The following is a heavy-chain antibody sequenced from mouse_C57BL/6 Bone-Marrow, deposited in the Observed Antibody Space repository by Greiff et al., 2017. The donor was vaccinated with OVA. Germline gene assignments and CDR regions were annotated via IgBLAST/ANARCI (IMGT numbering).Heavy chain of an antibody. Sequence: EVMLVESGPGLAKPSQTLSLTCSVTGYSITSDYWNWIRKFPGNKLEYMGYISYSGSTYYNPSLKSRISITRDTSKNQYYLQLNSVTTEDTATYYCARYPSYSNYAMDYWGQGTSVTVSS. CDR3: ARYPSYSNYAMDY. V-gene: IGHV3-8*01. CDR2: ISYSGST. CDR1: GYSITSDY. J-gene: IGHJ4*01. D-gene: IGHD2-5*01.